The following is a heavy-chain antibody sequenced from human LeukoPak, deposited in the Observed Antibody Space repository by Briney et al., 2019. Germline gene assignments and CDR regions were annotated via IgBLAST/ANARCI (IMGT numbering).Heavy chain of an antibody. CDR3: ARGKGIAAAGTFFDY. V-gene: IGHV6-1*01. CDR2: TYYGSKWYN. CDR1: GDSVSSNSAA. Sequence: SQTLSLTCAISGDSVSSNSAAWNWIRQSPSRGLEWLGRTYYGSKWYNDYAVSVKSRITINPDTSKNQFSLQLNSVTPEDTAVYYCARGKGIAAAGTFFDYWGQGTLVTVSS. J-gene: IGHJ4*02. D-gene: IGHD6-13*01.